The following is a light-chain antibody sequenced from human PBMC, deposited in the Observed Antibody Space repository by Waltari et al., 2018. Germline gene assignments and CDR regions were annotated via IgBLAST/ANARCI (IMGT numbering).Light chain of an antibody. CDR1: QVIGNA. Sequence: DLQMTQSPSSLSASVGDRVTITCRASQVIGNALAWYQQKPGKAPKLLFYAASRLESGVPSRFSGSGSGTDYTLTISSLQPEDFATYYCQQYYSIALNFGGGTKVEIK. V-gene: IGKV1-NL1*01. CDR2: AAS. J-gene: IGKJ4*01. CDR3: QQYYSIALN.